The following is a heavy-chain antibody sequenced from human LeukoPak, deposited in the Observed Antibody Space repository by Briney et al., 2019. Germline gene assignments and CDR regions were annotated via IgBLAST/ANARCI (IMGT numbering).Heavy chain of an antibody. J-gene: IGHJ3*02. CDR2: ISPDKT. D-gene: IGHD3-10*01. CDR3: VKEHVDRAFTRSFEI. V-gene: IGHV3-23*01. CDR1: GFSFSTNP. Sequence: PGGSLRLSCAASGFSFSTNPMSWVRQAPGKGLEWVSAISPDKTYYADSVKGRLTISRDNYKNTVDLQFNSPRAEDTAKYYCVKEHVDRAFTRSFEIWGQGPVVTVSS.